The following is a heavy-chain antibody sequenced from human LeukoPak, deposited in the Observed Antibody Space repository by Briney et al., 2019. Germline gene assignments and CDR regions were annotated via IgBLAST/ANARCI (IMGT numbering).Heavy chain of an antibody. CDR1: GGSFSGYC. Sequence: SETLSLTCAVYGGSFSGYCWSWIRQPPGKGLGWVGEINHSGSTNYYPSLKSRVTISVDTCKNHFSLKLSSVTAADTAVYYCARRRRYYGSASLGVYYYGMDVWGKGTTVTVSS. D-gene: IGHD3-10*01. CDR2: INHSGST. V-gene: IGHV4-34*01. CDR3: ARRRRYYGSASLGVYYYGMDV. J-gene: IGHJ6*04.